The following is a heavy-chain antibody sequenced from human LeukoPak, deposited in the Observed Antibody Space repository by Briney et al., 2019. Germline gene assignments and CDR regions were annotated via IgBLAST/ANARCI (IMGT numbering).Heavy chain of an antibody. Sequence: PGGSLRLSCAASGFTFSSYAMSWVRQAPGKGLEWVSAISGSGGSTYYADSVEGRFTISRDNAKNSLYLQMNSLRAEDTAVYYCARDQYYGSDAFDIWGQGTMVTVSS. D-gene: IGHD4-17*01. CDR3: ARDQYYGSDAFDI. V-gene: IGHV3-23*01. CDR2: ISGSGGST. J-gene: IGHJ3*02. CDR1: GFTFSSYA.